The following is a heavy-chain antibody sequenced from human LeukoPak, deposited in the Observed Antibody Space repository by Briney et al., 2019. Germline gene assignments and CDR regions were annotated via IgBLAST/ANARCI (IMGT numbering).Heavy chain of an antibody. D-gene: IGHD2-2*01. J-gene: IGHJ4*02. CDR2: INSDGSA. Sequence: GGSLRLSCAASGFTFSSYWMHWVRQAPGKGLVWVSRINSDGSATYADSVKGRFTISRDNAKNTLDLQMNSLRAEDTAVYYCARASVVSTGPYDYWGQGTLVTVSS. CDR3: ARASVVSTGPYDY. CDR1: GFTFSSYW. V-gene: IGHV3-74*01.